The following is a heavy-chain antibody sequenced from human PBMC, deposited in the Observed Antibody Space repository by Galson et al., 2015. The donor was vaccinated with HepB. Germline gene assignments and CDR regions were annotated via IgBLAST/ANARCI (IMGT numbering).Heavy chain of an antibody. CDR3: ARGATRFDAFDV. CDR2: IDPRGGGT. Sequence: SVKVSCKAPGYTFTGYYMHWLRQAPGQGLEWMGRIDPRGGGTNYPQTFQGRVTMTRDTSISTAYMELYRLTSDDTAVFYCARGATRFDAFDVWGQGTMVTVSS. J-gene: IGHJ3*01. CDR1: GYTFTGYY. D-gene: IGHD2-2*01. V-gene: IGHV1-2*06.